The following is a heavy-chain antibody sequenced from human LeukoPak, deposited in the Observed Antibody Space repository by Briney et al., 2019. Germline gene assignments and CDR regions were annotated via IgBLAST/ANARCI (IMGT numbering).Heavy chain of an antibody. CDR2: INHSGST. D-gene: IGHD6-6*01. J-gene: IGHJ4*02. CDR1: GGSFSGYY. V-gene: IGHV4-34*01. Sequence: SETLSLTCAVYGGSFSGYYWSWIRQPPGKGLEWIGEINHSGSTNYNPPLKSRVTISVDTSKNQFSLKLSSVTAADTAVYYCARGEASSIAARPGRGRYFDYWGQGTLVTVSS. CDR3: ARGEASSIAARPGRGRYFDY.